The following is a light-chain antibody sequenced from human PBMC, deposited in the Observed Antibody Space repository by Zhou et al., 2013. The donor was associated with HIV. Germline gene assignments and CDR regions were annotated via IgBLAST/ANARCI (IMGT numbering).Light chain of an antibody. V-gene: IGKV1-5*03. J-gene: IGKJ2*01. CDR2: KAS. CDR1: QSISTW. CDR3: QQSYTNPDT. Sequence: DIQMTQSPSTLSASVGDRVTITCRASQSISTWLAWYQQKPGKAPNLLIYKASSLKSGVPSRFSGSGSGTDFTLTISSLQVEDFATYYCQQSYTNPDTFGQGTKLEIK.